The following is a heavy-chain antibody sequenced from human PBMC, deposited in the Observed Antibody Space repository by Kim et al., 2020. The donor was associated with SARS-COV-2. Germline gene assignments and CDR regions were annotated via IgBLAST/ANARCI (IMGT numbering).Heavy chain of an antibody. D-gene: IGHD3-22*01. CDR2: ICDSGST. Sequence: SETLSLTCTVSGGSISSCGYSWIWHRPHPGLGWVWFVYICDSGSTYSNPSIRSGVTISVDTTKNQFSLRLSSVTAAATAEYYCARGRGGIMIVVVIGAFDIWGQGTMVTVSS. CDR3: ARGRGGIMIVVVIGAFDI. CDR1: GGSISSCGYS. V-gene: IGHV4-31*03. J-gene: IGHJ3*02.